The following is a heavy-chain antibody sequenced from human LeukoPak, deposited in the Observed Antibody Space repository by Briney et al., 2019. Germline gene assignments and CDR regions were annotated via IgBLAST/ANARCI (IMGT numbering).Heavy chain of an antibody. D-gene: IGHD3-22*01. J-gene: IGHJ4*02. CDR1: GFTFDDYA. CDR2: ISSSGSTI. Sequence: SLRLSCAASGFTFDDYAMHWVRQAPGKGLEWVSYISSSGSTIYYADSVKGRFTISRDNAKNSLYLQMNSLRAEDTAVYYCAREQNYYDSSGPDYWGQGTLVTVSS. V-gene: IGHV3-11*04. CDR3: AREQNYYDSSGPDY.